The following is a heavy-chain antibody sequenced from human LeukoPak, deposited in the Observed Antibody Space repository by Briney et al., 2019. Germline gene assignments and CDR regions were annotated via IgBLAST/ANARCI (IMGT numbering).Heavy chain of an antibody. CDR3: ARDITTVTTGWYFDL. V-gene: IGHV1-2*02. D-gene: IGHD4-17*01. J-gene: IGHJ2*01. CDR2: INPNSGGT. CDR1: GYTFTGYY. Sequence: ASVKVSCKASGYTFTGYYMHWVRQAPGQGLEWMGWINPNSGGTNYAQKFQGRVTMTRDTSISTAYMELSRLRSDDTAVYYCARDITTVTTGWYFDLWGRGTLVSLSS.